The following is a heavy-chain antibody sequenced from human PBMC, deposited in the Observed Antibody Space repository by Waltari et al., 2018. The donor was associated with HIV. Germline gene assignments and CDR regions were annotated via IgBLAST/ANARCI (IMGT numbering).Heavy chain of an antibody. CDR1: GFTFDNYA. CDR2: ISWNSGSI. J-gene: IGHJ5*02. V-gene: IGHV3-9*01. Sequence: EVQLVESGGGLVQPGRSLRISCAASGFTFDNYAMHWVRQAPGKGLGWVTGISWNSGSIGYADSVKCRFTSSRDNAKNSLYLQMNSLRAEDTALYYCAKDGQFAAPWGQGTLVTVSS. CDR3: AKDGQFAAP.